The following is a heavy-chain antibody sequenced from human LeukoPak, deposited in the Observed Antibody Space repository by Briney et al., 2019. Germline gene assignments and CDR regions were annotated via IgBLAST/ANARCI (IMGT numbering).Heavy chain of an antibody. J-gene: IGHJ4*02. D-gene: IGHD6-13*01. Sequence: SETLSLTCTVAGGSISSISYYWGWIRQPPGKGLEWIGSIYYSGSTYYNPSLKSQVTISVDTSKNQFSLKLSSVTAADTAVYYCARAYSSSWYYFDYWGQGTLVTVSS. V-gene: IGHV4-39*01. CDR1: GGSISSISYY. CDR3: ARAYSSSWYYFDY. CDR2: IYYSGST.